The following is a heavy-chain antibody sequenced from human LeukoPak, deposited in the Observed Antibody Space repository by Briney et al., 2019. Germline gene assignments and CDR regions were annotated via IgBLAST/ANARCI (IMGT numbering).Heavy chain of an antibody. D-gene: IGHD1-26*01. V-gene: IGHV4-39*01. J-gene: IGHJ4*02. CDR1: GASISGGGYY. Sequence: SETLSLTCTVSGASISGGGYYWGWIRQPPGKGLEWIGSIYSSGSTYYNASLQSRVTISIETSKNQISLRLNSVTAADTAMYYCAKSGGYGLIDYWGQGTLVTVSS. CDR3: AKSGGYGLIDY. CDR2: IYSSGST.